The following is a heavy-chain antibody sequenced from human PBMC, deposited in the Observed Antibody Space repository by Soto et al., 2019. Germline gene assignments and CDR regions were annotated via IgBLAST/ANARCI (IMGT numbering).Heavy chain of an antibody. CDR2: IFIGGTT. D-gene: IGHD3-16*01. Sequence: GSLRLSCAASGFTVSSSQMTWVRQAPGKALEWVSVIFIGGTTQYAVSVKGRFTISRDYSKNTVYLQMNSLRAEDTAVYYCVKAFGTVISTITNSNWFDPWGQGTLVTVSS. CDR3: VKAFGTVISTITNSNWFDP. V-gene: IGHV3-53*01. J-gene: IGHJ5*02. CDR1: GFTVSSSQ.